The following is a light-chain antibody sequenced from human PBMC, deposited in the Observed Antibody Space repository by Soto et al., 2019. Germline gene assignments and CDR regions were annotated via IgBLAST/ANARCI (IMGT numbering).Light chain of an antibody. J-gene: IGKJ3*01. CDR1: QSVLYSSNNKNY. CDR3: QQYYSTPIT. V-gene: IGKV4-1*01. CDR2: WAY. Sequence: DIVMTQSPDSLAVSLGERDTINCKSSQSVLYSSNNKNYLAWYQQKPGQPPKLLIYWAYTRESGVPDRFSGSGSGTDFTLTISSLQAEDVAVYYCQQYYSTPITFGPGTKVDIK.